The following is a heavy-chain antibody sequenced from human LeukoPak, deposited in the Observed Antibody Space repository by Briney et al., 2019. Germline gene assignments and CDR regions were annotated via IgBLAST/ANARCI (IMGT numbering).Heavy chain of an antibody. CDR1: GGSFSGYY. D-gene: IGHD1-14*01. Sequence: SETLSLTCAVYGGSFSGYYWSWIRQPPGKGLEWIGEINHSGSTNYNPSLKSRVTISVDTSKNQFSLKLSSVTAADTAVYYCARGSVFRGPAYFQHWGQGTLVTVSS. CDR3: ARGSVFRGPAYFQH. CDR2: INHSGST. J-gene: IGHJ1*01. V-gene: IGHV4-34*01.